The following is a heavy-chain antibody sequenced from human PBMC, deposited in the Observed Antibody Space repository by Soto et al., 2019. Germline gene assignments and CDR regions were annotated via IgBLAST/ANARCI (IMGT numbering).Heavy chain of an antibody. V-gene: IGHV1-2*04. CDR3: ARARHYGSGARGAFDI. Sequence: QVQLVQSGAEVKKPGASVKVSCKASGYTFTGYYMHWVRQAPGQGLEWMGWINPNSGGTNYAQKFQGWVTMTRDTSISTAYMELSRLRSDDTAVYYCARARHYGSGARGAFDIWGQGTMVTVSS. CDR2: INPNSGGT. D-gene: IGHD3-10*01. J-gene: IGHJ3*02. CDR1: GYTFTGYY.